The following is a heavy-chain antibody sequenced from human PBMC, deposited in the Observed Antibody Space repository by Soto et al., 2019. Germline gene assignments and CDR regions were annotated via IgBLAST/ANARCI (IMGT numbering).Heavy chain of an antibody. J-gene: IGHJ5*02. CDR1: GFTFSSYW. Sequence: GGSLRLYCAASGFTFSSYWMSWVRQAPGQGLEWVANIKQDGSEKYYVDSVKGRFTISRDNAKNSLYLQMNSLRAEDTAVYYCARDLPGIAAAAPRDNWFDPWGQGTLVTVSS. D-gene: IGHD6-13*01. CDR3: ARDLPGIAAAAPRDNWFDP. CDR2: IKQDGSEK. V-gene: IGHV3-7*03.